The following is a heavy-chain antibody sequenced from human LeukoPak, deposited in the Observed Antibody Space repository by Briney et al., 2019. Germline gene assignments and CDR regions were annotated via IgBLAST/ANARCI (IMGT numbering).Heavy chain of an antibody. CDR1: GYTFTGYY. V-gene: IGHV1-2*06. Sequence: ASVKVSCKASGYTFTGYYMHWVRQAPGQGLEWMGRINPNSGGTNYAQKFQGRVTMTRDTSISTAYMELSRLRADDTAVYYCARDPVIAAACTTHDYWGQGTLVTVSS. D-gene: IGHD6-13*01. CDR2: INPNSGGT. CDR3: ARDPVIAAACTTHDY. J-gene: IGHJ4*02.